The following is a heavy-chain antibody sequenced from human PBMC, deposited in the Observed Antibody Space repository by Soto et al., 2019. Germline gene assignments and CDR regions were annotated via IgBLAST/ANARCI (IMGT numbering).Heavy chain of an antibody. D-gene: IGHD6-19*01. CDR2: ISSSGSTI. J-gene: IGHJ4*02. CDR1: GFTFSSYE. CDR3: ARETESSGANY. Sequence: GGSLRLSCAASGFTFSSYEMNWVRQAPGKGLEWVSYISSSGSTIYYADSVKGRFTISRDNAKNSLYLQMNGLRAEDTAVYYCARETESSGANYWGQGTLVTVSS. V-gene: IGHV3-48*03.